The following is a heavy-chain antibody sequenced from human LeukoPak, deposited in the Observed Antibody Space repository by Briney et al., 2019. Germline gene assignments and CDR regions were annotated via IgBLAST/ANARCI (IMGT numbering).Heavy chain of an antibody. D-gene: IGHD5-18*01. V-gene: IGHV3-7*01. J-gene: IGHJ4*02. Sequence: GGSLRLSCVTSGFTINSYWMTWVRQAPGKGLEWVASISEDGRKKNYVDSVEGRFTISRDNAKNSLYLQMDSLRADDTAVYYCARDRGGYTYSHDYWGQGTLVTVSS. CDR1: GFTINSYW. CDR3: ARDRGGYTYSHDY. CDR2: ISEDGRKK.